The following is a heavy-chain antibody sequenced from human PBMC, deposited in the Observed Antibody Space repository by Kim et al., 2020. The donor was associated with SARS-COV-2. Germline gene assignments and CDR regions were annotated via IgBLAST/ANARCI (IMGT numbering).Heavy chain of an antibody. CDR2: IKSKTDGGTT. D-gene: IGHD6-13*01. Sequence: GGSLRLSCAASGFTFSNAWMSWVRQAPGKGLEWVGRIKSKTDGGTTDYAAPVKGRFTISRDDSKNTLYLQMNSLKTEDTAVYYCTTDSAYSSIIGWFDPWGQGTLVTVSS. J-gene: IGHJ5*02. V-gene: IGHV3-15*01. CDR3: TTDSAYSSIIGWFDP. CDR1: GFTFSNAW.